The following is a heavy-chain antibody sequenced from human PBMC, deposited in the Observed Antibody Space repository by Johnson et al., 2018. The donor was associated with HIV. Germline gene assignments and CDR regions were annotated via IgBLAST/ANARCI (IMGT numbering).Heavy chain of an antibody. V-gene: IGHV3-30*04. Sequence: QVQLVESGGGVVQPGRSLRLSCAASGFTFSSYAMHWVRQAPGKGLEWVAVISYDGSNKYYADSVKGRFTISRDNSKNTLYLQMNSLRAEDTAVYYCARAKGGSYADEQGAFDIWGQGTIVTVSS. J-gene: IGHJ3*02. CDR2: ISYDGSNK. CDR1: GFTFSSYA. CDR3: ARAKGGSYADEQGAFDI. D-gene: IGHD1-26*01.